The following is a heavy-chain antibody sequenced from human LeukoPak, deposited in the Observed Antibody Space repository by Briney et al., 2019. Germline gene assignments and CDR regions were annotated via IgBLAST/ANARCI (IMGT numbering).Heavy chain of an antibody. D-gene: IGHD3-22*01. V-gene: IGHV4-59*01. CDR2: IYYSGST. CDR3: ARGADSSGYYSIFYFDY. J-gene: IGHJ4*02. CDR1: GGSISSYY. Sequence: SETLSLTCTVSGGSISSYYWNWIRQPPGQGLEWIGYIYYSGSTNYNPSLKSRVTISVDTSKNQFSLKLSSVTAADTAVYYCARGADSSGYYSIFYFDYWGQRTLLTVSS.